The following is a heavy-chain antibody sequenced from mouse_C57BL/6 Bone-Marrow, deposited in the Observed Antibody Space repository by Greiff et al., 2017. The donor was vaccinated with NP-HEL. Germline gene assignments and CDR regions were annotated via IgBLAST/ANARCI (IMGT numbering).Heavy chain of an antibody. CDR3: ARERQLRLQD. V-gene: IGHV3-6*01. CDR1: GYSITSGYY. CDR2: ISYDGSN. J-gene: IGHJ2*01. D-gene: IGHD3-2*02. Sequence: EVKLMESGPGLVKPSQSLSLTCSVTGYSITSGYYWNWIRQFPGNKLEWMGYISYDGSNNYNPSLKNRISITRDTSKNQFFLKLNSVTTEDTATYYCARERQLRLQDWGQGTTLTVSS.